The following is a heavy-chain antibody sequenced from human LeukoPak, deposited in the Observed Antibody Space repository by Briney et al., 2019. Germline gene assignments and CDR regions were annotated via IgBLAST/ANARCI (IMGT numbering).Heavy chain of an antibody. CDR2: INPNSGGT. CDR1: GYTFTGYY. D-gene: IGHD3-22*01. Sequence: ASVKVSCKASGYTFTGYYMHRVRQAPGQGPEWMGWINPNSGGTNYAQKFQGRVTMTRDTSISTAYMELSRLRSDDTAVYYCARPYYYDSSDAFDIWGQGTMVTVSS. J-gene: IGHJ3*02. V-gene: IGHV1-2*02. CDR3: ARPYYYDSSDAFDI.